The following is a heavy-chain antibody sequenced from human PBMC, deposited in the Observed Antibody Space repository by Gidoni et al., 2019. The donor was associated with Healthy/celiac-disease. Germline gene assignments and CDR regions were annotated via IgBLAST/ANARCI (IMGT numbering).Heavy chain of an antibody. CDR1: GFTFSSYA. D-gene: IGHD2-2*01. CDR3: AKDIVVVPAARPLSPGPGDPQGY. Sequence: EVQLLESGGGLVQPGGSLRLSCSASGFTFSSYAMSWVRQAPGKGLEWVSAISGSGGSTYYADSVKGRFTISRDNSKNTLYLQMNSLRAEDTAVYYCAKDIVVVPAARPLSPGPGDPQGYWGQGTLVTVSS. CDR2: ISGSGGST. V-gene: IGHV3-23*01. J-gene: IGHJ4*02.